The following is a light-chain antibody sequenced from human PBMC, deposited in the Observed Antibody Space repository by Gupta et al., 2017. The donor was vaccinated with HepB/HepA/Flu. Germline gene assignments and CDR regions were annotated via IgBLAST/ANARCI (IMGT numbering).Light chain of an antibody. V-gene: IGKV3-11*01. CDR3: QQRSNWPLT. CDR1: QSVSLY. Sequence: VLSQSPATLSLSPGERAPLSCRPSQSVSLYLPWYQQNPGQAPRLLIYDASTRATGIPTRFSCRGSGTDFTLTISSLAPDILAVYSPQQRSNWPLTFGQGTRLEIK. J-gene: IGKJ5*01. CDR2: DAS.